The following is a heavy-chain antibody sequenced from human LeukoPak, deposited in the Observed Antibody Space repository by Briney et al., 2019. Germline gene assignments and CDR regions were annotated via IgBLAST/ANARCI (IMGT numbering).Heavy chain of an antibody. V-gene: IGHV1-2*06. CDR1: GYTFTGYY. CDR3: ARGWGVVVPAPDY. Sequence: ASVKVSCKASGYTFTGYYMHWVRQAPGQGLEWMGRINPNSGGTNYAQKFQGRVTMTRDTSISTAYMELSRLRSDDTAVYYCARGWGVVVPAPDYWGQGTLVTVSS. J-gene: IGHJ4*02. D-gene: IGHD2-2*01. CDR2: INPNSGGT.